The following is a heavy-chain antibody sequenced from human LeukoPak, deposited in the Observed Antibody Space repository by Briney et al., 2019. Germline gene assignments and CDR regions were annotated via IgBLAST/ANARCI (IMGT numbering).Heavy chain of an antibody. V-gene: IGHV5-51*01. CDR3: ARQSSGFPNYFDP. CDR1: GYTFSTHW. CDR2: IYPAGPAA. J-gene: IGHJ5*02. D-gene: IGHD3-22*01. Sequence: GESLKISCKGSGYTFSTHWIAWVRQMPGKGLEWMGVIYPAGPAATYSPSFEGQVTISVDKSITTAYLQWNRLTASDTAIYYCARQSSGFPNYFDPWGQGTLVTVSS.